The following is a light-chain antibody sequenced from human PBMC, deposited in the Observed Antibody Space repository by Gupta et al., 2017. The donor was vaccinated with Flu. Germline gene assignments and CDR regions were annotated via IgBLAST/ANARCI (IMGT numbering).Light chain of an antibody. V-gene: IGLV2-14*03. Sequence: SIRISCSGTNSDVGGFNQVSGYQQHPGKAPKLMIYEVINRPSGISNRFSGSKSGNTASLFISGLQAEDEAVYYCSSYTSSSTRVFGGGTKVTVL. CDR1: NSDVGGFNQ. J-gene: IGLJ3*02. CDR3: SSYTSSSTRV. CDR2: EVI.